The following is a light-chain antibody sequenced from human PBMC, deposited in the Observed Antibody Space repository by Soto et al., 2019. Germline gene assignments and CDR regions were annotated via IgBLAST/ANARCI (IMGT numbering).Light chain of an antibody. CDR3: QQYGSSPPIT. Sequence: EIVLTQSTGTLSLSPGERATLSCRASQSVSSSYLAWYQQKPGQAPRLLIYGASSRATGIPDRFSGSGSGTDFTLTISRREPEDFAVYFCQQYGSSPPITFGQGTRREIK. CDR1: QSVSSSY. CDR2: GAS. J-gene: IGKJ5*01. V-gene: IGKV3-20*01.